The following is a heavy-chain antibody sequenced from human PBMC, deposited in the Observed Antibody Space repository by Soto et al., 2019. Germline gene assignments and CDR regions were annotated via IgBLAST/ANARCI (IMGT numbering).Heavy chain of an antibody. CDR2: MNPNSGNT. Sequence: GASVKVSCKASGYTFTSYDINWVRQATGQGLEWTGWMNPNSGNTGYAQKFQGRVTMTRNTSISTAYMELSSLRSEDTAVYYCARYVAPPGDHAYDYWGQGTLVTVS. V-gene: IGHV1-8*01. D-gene: IGHD4-17*01. CDR1: GYTFTSYD. CDR3: ARYVAPPGDHAYDY. J-gene: IGHJ4*02.